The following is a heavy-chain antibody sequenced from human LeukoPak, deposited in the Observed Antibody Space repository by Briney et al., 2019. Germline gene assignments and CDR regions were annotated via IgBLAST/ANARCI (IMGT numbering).Heavy chain of an antibody. Sequence: GGSLRLSCAASGFVFRNYFMSWVRQAPGKGLEWVASIKNDGSEKYYVDSVRGRYTISRDNTKNSLYLQMSSLRAEDTAVYYCATDRGWRTSGYYLYYFEYWGQGTLVTFSS. D-gene: IGHD3-3*01. J-gene: IGHJ4*02. CDR2: IKNDGSEK. CDR1: GFVFRNYF. V-gene: IGHV3-7*01. CDR3: ATDRGWRTSGYYLYYFEY.